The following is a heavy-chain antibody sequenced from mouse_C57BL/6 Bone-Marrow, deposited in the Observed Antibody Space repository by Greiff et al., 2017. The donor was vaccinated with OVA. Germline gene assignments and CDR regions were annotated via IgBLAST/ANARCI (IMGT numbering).Heavy chain of an antibody. J-gene: IGHJ2*01. D-gene: IGHD2-4*01. CDR3: ATYYDDGGYYFDD. CDR1: GYTFTDYY. CDR2: IYPGSGNT. V-gene: IGHV1-76*01. Sequence: QVQLKQSGAELVRPGASVKLSCKASGYTFTDYYINWVKQRPGQGLEWIARIYPGSGNTYYNEKFKGKATLTAEKSSSTAYMQLSSLTSEDSAVYFCATYYDDGGYYFDDWGQGTTLTVSS.